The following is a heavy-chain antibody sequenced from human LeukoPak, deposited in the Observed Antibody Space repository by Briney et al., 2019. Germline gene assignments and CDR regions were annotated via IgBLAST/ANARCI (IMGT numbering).Heavy chain of an antibody. Sequence: ASVKVSCKASGYTFTSYYIHWVRQAPGQGLEWMGIINPSGGSTSYVQKFQGRVTMTRDTSTSTVCMELSSLRSEDTAVYYCARPNATRLVPAAIHHDAFDIWGQGTMVTVSS. CDR1: GYTFTSYY. J-gene: IGHJ3*02. V-gene: IGHV1-46*01. D-gene: IGHD2-2*02. CDR2: INPSGGST. CDR3: ARPNATRLVPAAIHHDAFDI.